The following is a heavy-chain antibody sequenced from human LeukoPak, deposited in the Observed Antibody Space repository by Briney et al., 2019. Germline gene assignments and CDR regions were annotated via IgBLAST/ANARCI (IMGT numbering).Heavy chain of an antibody. CDR2: INSDGSST. CDR3: ARVGLYGNWFDP. J-gene: IGHJ5*02. V-gene: IGHV3-74*01. D-gene: IGHD2-8*01. Sequence: GGSLRLSCAASGFTFSSYWMHWVRQAPGKGLVWVSRINSDGSSTSYADSVKGRFTISRDNAKNTLYLQMNSLRAEDTAVYYCARVGLYGNWFDPRGQGTLVTVSS. CDR1: GFTFSSYW.